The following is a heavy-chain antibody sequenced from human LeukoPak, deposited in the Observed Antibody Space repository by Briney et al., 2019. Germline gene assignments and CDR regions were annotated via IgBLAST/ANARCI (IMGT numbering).Heavy chain of an antibody. CDR3: ARFCGVRGN. V-gene: IGHV4-39*01. CDR1: GGSISSSSYY. D-gene: IGHD3-10*01. J-gene: IGHJ1*01. CDR2: IYYSGST. Sequence: SETLSLTCTVSGGSISSSSYYWGWVRQPPGKGREWIGSIYYSGSTYYNPSLKSRVTISVDTSKNQFSLKLSSVTAADTAEYYCARFCGVRGNWGQGTVVTVSS.